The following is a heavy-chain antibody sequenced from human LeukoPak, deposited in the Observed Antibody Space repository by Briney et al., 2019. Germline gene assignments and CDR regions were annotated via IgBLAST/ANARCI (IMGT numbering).Heavy chain of an antibody. J-gene: IGHJ4*02. D-gene: IGHD3-22*01. Sequence: GGSLRLSCATSGFTFKSYAMNWVRQSPGKGLEWVSSISGDSTDIYYADSLMGRSTISRDNAKNCLYLQINSLRAEDTAIYYCARRGYSDSSGYDYWGQGTLVTVSS. CDR3: ARRGYSDSSGYDY. CDR2: ISGDSTDI. V-gene: IGHV3-21*01. CDR1: GFTFKSYA.